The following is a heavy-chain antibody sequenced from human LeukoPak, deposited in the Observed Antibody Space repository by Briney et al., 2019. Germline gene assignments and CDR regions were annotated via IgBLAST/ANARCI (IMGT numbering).Heavy chain of an antibody. CDR1: GGSFSGYY. CDR3: ARAPSYITMVRGREFDY. D-gene: IGHD3-10*01. CDR2: INHSGST. Sequence: SETLSPTCAVYGGSFSGYYWSWIRQPPGKGLEWIGEINHSGSTNYNPSLKSRVTISVDTSKNQFSLKLSSVTAADTAVYYCARAPSYITMVRGREFDYWGQGTLVTVSS. V-gene: IGHV4-34*01. J-gene: IGHJ4*02.